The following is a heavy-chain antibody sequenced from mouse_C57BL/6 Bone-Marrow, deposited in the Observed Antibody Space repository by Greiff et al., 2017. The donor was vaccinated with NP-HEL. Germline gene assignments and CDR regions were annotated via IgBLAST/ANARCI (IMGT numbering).Heavy chain of an antibody. J-gene: IGHJ1*03. CDR3: ARQRYGYDGPYWYFDV. CDR1: GFTFSDYG. CDR2: ISNLAYSI. V-gene: IGHV5-15*01. D-gene: IGHD2-2*01. Sequence: EVKLMESGGGLVQPGGSLKLSCAASGFTFSDYGMAWVRQAPRKGPEWVAFISNLAYSIYYADTVTGRFTISRENAKNTLYLEMSSLRSEDTAMYYCARQRYGYDGPYWYFDVWGTGTTVTVSS.